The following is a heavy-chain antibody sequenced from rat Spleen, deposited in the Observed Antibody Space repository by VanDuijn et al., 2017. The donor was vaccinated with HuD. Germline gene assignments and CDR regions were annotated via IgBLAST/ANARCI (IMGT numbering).Heavy chain of an antibody. J-gene: IGHJ2*01. V-gene: IGHV2-6*01. D-gene: IGHD1-4*01. Sequence: QVQLKESGPGLVQPSQTLSLTCTVSGFSLTSYTVSWVRQPPGKGLEWIAAISSGGSTYYNSALKSRLSISRDISKSQVLLKRNSLQTEDTATYYCVREASYPGITFDYWGQGVMVTVSS. CDR1: GFSLTSYT. CDR3: VREASYPGITFDY. CDR2: ISSGGST.